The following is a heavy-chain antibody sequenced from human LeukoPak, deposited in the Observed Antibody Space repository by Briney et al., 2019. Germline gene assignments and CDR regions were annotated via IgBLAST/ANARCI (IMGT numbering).Heavy chain of an antibody. CDR1: GYTFTSYT. J-gene: IGHJ3*01. CDR3: ARERGIRDAFDF. Sequence: ASVKVSCKASGYTFTSYTIHWVRQAPGQSLEWMGWINIGRGDSKCSQEFQGRVTLTRDTSATTAYLEVSSLRPEDMAVYYCARERGIRDAFDFWGQATMVTVSS. V-gene: IGHV1-3*03. D-gene: IGHD1-14*01. CDR2: INIGRGDS.